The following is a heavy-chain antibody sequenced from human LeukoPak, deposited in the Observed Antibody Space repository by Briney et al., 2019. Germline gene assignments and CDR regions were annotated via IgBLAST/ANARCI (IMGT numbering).Heavy chain of an antibody. V-gene: IGHV3-21*01. D-gene: IGHD3-3*01. CDR3: ARAQALSGYIGAFDI. CDR1: GFTFSSYS. Sequence: KPGGSLRLSCAASGFTFSSYSMNWVRQAPGKGLEWVSSISSSSSYIYYADSVKGRFTISRDNAKNSLYLQMNSLRAEDTAVYYCARAQALSGYIGAFDIWGQGTMVTVSS. J-gene: IGHJ3*02. CDR2: ISSSSSYI.